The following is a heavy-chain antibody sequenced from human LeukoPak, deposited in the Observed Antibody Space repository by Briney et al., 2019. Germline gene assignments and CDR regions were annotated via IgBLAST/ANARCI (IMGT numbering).Heavy chain of an antibody. J-gene: IGHJ4*02. V-gene: IGHV5-51*01. CDR1: GYSLTSYW. CDR2: IYPGDSDT. CDR3: ARETLDIAAAGSV. D-gene: IGHD6-13*01. Sequence: GESLKISCKGSGYSLTSYWIGWVRQMPGKGREWMGIIYPGDSDTRYSPSFQGQVTISADKSISTAYLQWSSLKASDTAMYYCARETLDIAAAGSVWGQGTLVTVSS.